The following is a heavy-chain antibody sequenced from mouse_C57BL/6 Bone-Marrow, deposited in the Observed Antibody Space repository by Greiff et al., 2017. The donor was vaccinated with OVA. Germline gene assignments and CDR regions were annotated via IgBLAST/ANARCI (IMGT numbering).Heavy chain of an antibody. CDR1: GYTFTSYW. Sequence: QVQLQQPGAELVKPGASVKVSCKASGYTFTSYWMHWVKQRPGQGLEWIGRIHPSDSDTTYNQKFKGKATLTVDKSSSTAYMQLSRLTSEDSAVFRGEKGNSNDDAMDYWGQGNTVTVAS. V-gene: IGHV1-74*01. CDR3: EKGNSNDDAMDY. D-gene: IGHD2-12*01. CDR2: IHPSDSDT. J-gene: IGHJ4*01.